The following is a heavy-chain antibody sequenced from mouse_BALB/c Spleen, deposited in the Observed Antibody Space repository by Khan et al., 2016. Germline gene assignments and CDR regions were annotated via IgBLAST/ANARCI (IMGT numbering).Heavy chain of an antibody. Sequence: QVQLQQPGAELVRPGASVRQPCKASGYSFTNYRMNWVKQRPGQGLEWIGMIHPSDSETILNQKFKDKATLTVDKSSSTAYMQLTSPTSEDSAVFGCARSEYGDHTFYALDYWGQGTSVTVSS. J-gene: IGHJ4*01. D-gene: IGHD2-13*01. CDR2: IHPSDSET. CDR1: GYSFTNYR. CDR3: ARSEYGDHTFYALDY. V-gene: IGHV1-61*01.